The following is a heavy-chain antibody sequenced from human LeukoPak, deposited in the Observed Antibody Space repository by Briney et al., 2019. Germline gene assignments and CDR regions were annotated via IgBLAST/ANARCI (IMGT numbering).Heavy chain of an antibody. CDR1: GFTFSSYS. Sequence: GGSLRLSCAASGFTFSSYSMNWVRQAPGKGLEWVSSISSNSSYIYYADSVKGRFTISRDNAKNSLYLQMNSLRAEDTAVYYCARSDSSGFDYWGQGTLVTVSS. D-gene: IGHD6-19*01. J-gene: IGHJ4*02. V-gene: IGHV3-21*01. CDR3: ARSDSSGFDY. CDR2: ISSNSSYI.